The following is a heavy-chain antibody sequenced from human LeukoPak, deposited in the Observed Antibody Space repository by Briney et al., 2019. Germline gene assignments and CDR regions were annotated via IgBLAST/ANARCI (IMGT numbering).Heavy chain of an antibody. J-gene: IGHJ4*02. D-gene: IGHD6-13*01. CDR1: GYTFTSYY. Sequence: EASVKVSCKASGYTFTSYYMHWVRQAPGQGLEWMGIINPSGGSTSYTQKFQGRVTMTRDMSTSTVYMELSSLRSEDTAVYYCARDGIENIGSSWPRHWGQGTLVTVSS. V-gene: IGHV1-46*01. CDR2: INPSGGST. CDR3: ARDGIENIGSSWPRH.